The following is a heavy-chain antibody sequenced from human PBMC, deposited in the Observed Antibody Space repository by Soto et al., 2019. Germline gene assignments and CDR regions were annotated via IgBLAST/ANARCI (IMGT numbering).Heavy chain of an antibody. CDR3: ASKTYESKGTFDY. CDR2: KYHTGSS. Sequence: QVQLRESGPGLVKPSETLSLTCTVSGGSISTSQWWSWLRQPPGKGLEGIGEKYHTGSSNYNTSLKSRVTISVDKSEIQFSLKWSSVAAADTAVYYCASKTYESKGTFDYWGQGTLVTVSS. CDR1: GGSISTSQW. J-gene: IGHJ4*02. D-gene: IGHD3-22*01. V-gene: IGHV4-4*02.